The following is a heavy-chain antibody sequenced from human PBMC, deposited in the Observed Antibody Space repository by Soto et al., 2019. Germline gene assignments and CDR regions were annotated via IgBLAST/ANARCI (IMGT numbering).Heavy chain of an antibody. D-gene: IGHD3-10*01. CDR2: ISSSSSYI. CDR1: GFTFSSYS. V-gene: IGHV3-21*01. J-gene: IGHJ4*02. CDR3: ARGAITMVRGVIITGDFDY. Sequence: GGSLRLSCAASGFTFSSYSMNWVRQAPGKGLEWVSSISSSSSYIYYADSVKGRFTISRDNAKNSLYLQMNSLRAEDTAVYYCARGAITMVRGVIITGDFDYWGQGTLVTVSS.